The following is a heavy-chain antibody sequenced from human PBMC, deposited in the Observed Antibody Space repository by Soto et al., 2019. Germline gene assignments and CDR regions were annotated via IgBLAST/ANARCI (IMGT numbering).Heavy chain of an antibody. CDR1: GGSINSSNCY. Sequence: PSETLCLTCTVSGGSINSSNCYWGWVRQPPGKGLEWIGSIYYSGSTYYNPSLKSRVSISVDTSKNQFSLKLSSVTAADTAVYYCARRGFMGATTIDYWGQGTLVTVSS. CDR2: IYYSGST. CDR3: ARRGFMGATTIDY. V-gene: IGHV4-39*01. J-gene: IGHJ4*02. D-gene: IGHD1-26*01.